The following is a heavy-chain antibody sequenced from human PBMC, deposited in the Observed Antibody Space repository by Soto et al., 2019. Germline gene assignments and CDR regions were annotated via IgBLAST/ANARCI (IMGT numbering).Heavy chain of an antibody. J-gene: IGHJ4*02. CDR2: LNPTSGNT. Sequence: QVQLVQSGAEVKKPGASVKVSCKASGYTFVSFDIKWVRQATGQGLEWVGWLNPTSGNTGYAQTFQGRVTLTMNTSISTAYLELTSLRSEDTAVYFCARGRDSSGWTGDLGYWGQGTLVTVSS. D-gene: IGHD6-25*01. V-gene: IGHV1-8*01. CDR3: ARGRDSSGWTGDLGY. CDR1: GYTFVSFD.